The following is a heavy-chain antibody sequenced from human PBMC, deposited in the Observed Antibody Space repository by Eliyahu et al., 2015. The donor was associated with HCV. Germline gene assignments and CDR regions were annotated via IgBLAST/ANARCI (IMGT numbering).Heavy chain of an antibody. V-gene: IGHV3-23*01. CDR3: AKDRSFPRDRXDP. D-gene: IGHD3-10*01. J-gene: IGHJ5*02. CDR1: XFSVSACA. Sequence: EEQLLESGGGLVQPGGSLRLSCAASXFSVSACALCWVRQAPGKGLEGVSAVTGNGAATYYPDSVKGRFTIPRDNSKNTLYLQMNSLRAEDTAIYYCAKDRSFPRDRXDPWGQGTLVIVSS. CDR2: VTGNGAAT.